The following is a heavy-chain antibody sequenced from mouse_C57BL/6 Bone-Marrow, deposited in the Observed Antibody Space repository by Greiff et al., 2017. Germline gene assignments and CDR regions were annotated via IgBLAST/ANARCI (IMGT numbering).Heavy chain of an antibody. CDR1: GYTFTSYW. CDR2: IDPSDSYT. D-gene: IGHD2-3*01. CDR3: AGRGLLGAMDY. V-gene: IGHV1-50*01. J-gene: IGHJ4*01. Sequence: QVQLQQSGAELVKPGASVKLSCKASGYTFTSYWMQWVKQRPGQGLEWIGEIDPSDSYTNYNQKFKGKATLTVDTSSSTAYLQRSSLTSEDSAVYYCAGRGLLGAMDYWGQGTSVTVSS.